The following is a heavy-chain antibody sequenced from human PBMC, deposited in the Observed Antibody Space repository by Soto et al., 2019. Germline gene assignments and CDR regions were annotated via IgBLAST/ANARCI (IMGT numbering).Heavy chain of an antibody. D-gene: IGHD3-10*02. J-gene: IGHJ6*02. CDR3: ASVAYDVRGIITYYYGMDV. CDR1: VGSTSSSDC. CDR2: IFQSGRT. Sequence: QVQLQESGPGLVKPSGTLSLTCAVSVGSTSSSDCWSWARQPPGKGLEWIGEIFQSGRTSYHPSLKSRVTISIDNSKNQFSLRLISVTAADTAMYFCASVAYDVRGIITYYYGMDVWGQGTTVTVSS. V-gene: IGHV4-4*02.